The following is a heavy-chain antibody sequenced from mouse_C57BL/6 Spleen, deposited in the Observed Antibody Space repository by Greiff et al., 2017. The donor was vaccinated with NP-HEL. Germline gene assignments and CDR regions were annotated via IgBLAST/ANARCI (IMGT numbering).Heavy chain of an antibody. CDR2: IYPGSGST. V-gene: IGHV1-55*01. CDR3: ARYAAQATSAWFAY. CDR1: GYTFTSYW. D-gene: IGHD3-2*02. J-gene: IGHJ3*01. Sequence: QVQLQQPGAELVKPGASVKMSCKASGYTFTSYWITWVKQRPGQGLEWIGDIYPGSGSTNYNEKFKSKATLTVDTSSSTTYMQLSSLTSEDSAVYYCARYAAQATSAWFAYWGQGTLVTVSA.